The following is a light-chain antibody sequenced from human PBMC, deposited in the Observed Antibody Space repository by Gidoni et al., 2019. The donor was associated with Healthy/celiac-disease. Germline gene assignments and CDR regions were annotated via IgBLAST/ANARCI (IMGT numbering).Light chain of an antibody. J-gene: IGKJ1*01. CDR3: QKYNSAPRT. CDR2: AAS. Sequence: DIQLPQSPSSLSASVGDRVTITCRASQGISNYLAWYQQKPGKVPKLLSYAASTLQSGVPSRFSGSGSGTDFTLTISSQQPEDVATYYCQKYNSAPRTFXQXTKVEIK. V-gene: IGKV1-27*01. CDR1: QGISNY.